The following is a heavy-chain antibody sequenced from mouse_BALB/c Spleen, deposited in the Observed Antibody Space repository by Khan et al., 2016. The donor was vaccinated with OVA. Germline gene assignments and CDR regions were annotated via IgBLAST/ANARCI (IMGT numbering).Heavy chain of an antibody. D-gene: IGHD4-1*01. Sequence: EVKLEVSGPGLVKPSQSLSLTCSVTGYSITSGCYWNWIRQFPGNKLEWMGYISYDGINNYNPSLKNRISVTRATSKNQFFLKLNTVTNEDTATYYCARDETAPYYFDYWGQGTTLTVSS. CDR3: ARDETAPYYFDY. J-gene: IGHJ2*01. CDR1: GYSITSGCY. V-gene: IGHV3-6*02. CDR2: ISYDGIN.